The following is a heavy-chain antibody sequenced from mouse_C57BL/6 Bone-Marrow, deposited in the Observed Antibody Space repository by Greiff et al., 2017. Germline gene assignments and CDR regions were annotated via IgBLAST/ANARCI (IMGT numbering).Heavy chain of an antibody. CDR3: ARHGGGLYYYAMDY. CDR2: ISNGGGST. D-gene: IGHD6-1*01. CDR1: GFTFSDYY. J-gene: IGHJ4*01. Sequence: EVQGVESGGGLVQPGGSLKLSCAASGFTFSDYYMYWVRQTPEKRLEWVAYISNGGGSTYYPDTVKGRFTISRDNAKNTLYLQMSRLKSEDTAMYYCARHGGGLYYYAMDYWGQGTSVTVSS. V-gene: IGHV5-12*01.